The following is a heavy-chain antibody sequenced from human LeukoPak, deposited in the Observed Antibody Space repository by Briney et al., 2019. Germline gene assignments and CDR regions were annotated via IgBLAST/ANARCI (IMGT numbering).Heavy chain of an antibody. Sequence: ASVKVSFKASGYTFTGYYMHWVRQAPGQGLEWVGGINPNSGGTNYAQKFQGRVTMTSDTSISTAYMELSRLRSDDTAVYYCARDLRIFGVVLVFDYWGQGTLVTVSS. J-gene: IGHJ4*02. V-gene: IGHV1-2*02. D-gene: IGHD3-3*01. CDR3: ARDLRIFGVVLVFDY. CDR2: INPNSGGT. CDR1: GYTFTGYY.